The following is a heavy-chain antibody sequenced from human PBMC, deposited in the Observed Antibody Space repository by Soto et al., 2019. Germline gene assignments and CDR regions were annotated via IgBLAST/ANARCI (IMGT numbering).Heavy chain of an antibody. CDR2: IKQDGSEK. J-gene: IGHJ5*02. D-gene: IGHD3-10*01. Sequence: GSLRLSCAASGFTFSSYWMSWVRQAPGKGLEWVANIKQDGSEKYYVDTVKGRFTISRDNAKNSLYLQMNSLRAEDTAVYYCAREELYGSGSYKMNWFDPWGQGTLVTVSS. CDR3: AREELYGSGSYKMNWFDP. V-gene: IGHV3-7*01. CDR1: GFTFSSYW.